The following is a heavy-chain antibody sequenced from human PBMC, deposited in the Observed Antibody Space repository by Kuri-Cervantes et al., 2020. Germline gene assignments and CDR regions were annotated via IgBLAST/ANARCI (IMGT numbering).Heavy chain of an antibody. D-gene: IGHD1-1*01. CDR3: ARESGTPYYYYGMDV. CDR1: GGTFSSYA. CDR2: IIPILGIA. Sequence: KISCRASGGTFSSYAISWVRQAPGQGLEWMGGIIPILGIANYAQKFQGRVTITADKSTSTAYMELSSLRSEDTAVYYCARESGTPYYYYGMDVWGQGTTVTVSS. J-gene: IGHJ6*02. V-gene: IGHV1-69*10.